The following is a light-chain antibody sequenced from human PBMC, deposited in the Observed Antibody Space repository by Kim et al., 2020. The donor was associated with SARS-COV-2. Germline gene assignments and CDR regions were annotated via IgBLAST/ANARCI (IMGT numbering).Light chain of an antibody. CDR1: SSNIGAGYN. V-gene: IGLV1-40*01. Sequence: VTISCSGSSSNIGAGYNVHWYQQLPGTAPKLLIYGNSNRPSGVPDRFSGSKSGTSASLAITGLQAEDEADYYCQSYDTSLSGSGVFGGGTQLTVL. J-gene: IGLJ2*01. CDR2: GNS. CDR3: QSYDTSLSGSGV.